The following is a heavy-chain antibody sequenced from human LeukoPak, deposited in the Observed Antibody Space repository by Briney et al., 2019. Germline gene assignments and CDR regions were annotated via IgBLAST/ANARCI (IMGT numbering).Heavy chain of an antibody. V-gene: IGHV3-30*10. J-gene: IGHJ6*03. D-gene: IGHD1-7*01. Sequence: GGSLRLSCAASGFTFSTFPMHWVRQAPGKGLQWVAVISNDGSHEYYRHSVKGRFTISRDNSKNTLFLQMNSLTIEGTAVYYCARGAGTMVYHIDVWGNGTTVTVSS. CDR2: ISNDGSHE. CDR3: ARGAGTMVYHIDV. CDR1: GFTFSTFP.